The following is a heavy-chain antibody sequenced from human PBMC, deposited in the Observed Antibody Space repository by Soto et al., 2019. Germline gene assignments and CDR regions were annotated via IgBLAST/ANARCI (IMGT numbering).Heavy chain of an antibody. CDR3: ARNYYYDSSGYSDLPTPCVGY. CDR2: MYYGGRT. J-gene: IGHJ4*02. Sequence: SETLSLTCTVSGGSISSYYWSWIRQPPGKGLEWIGYMYYGGRTNYNPSLKSRVTISVDTSKMQVSLKLSSVTAADTAVYYCARNYYYDSSGYSDLPTPCVGYWGQGTLVTVSS. CDR1: GGSISSYY. D-gene: IGHD3-22*01. V-gene: IGHV4-59*08.